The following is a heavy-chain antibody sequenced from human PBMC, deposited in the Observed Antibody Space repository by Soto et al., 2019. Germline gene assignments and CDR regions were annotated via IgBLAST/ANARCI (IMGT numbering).Heavy chain of an antibody. CDR1: GYTFTSYY. D-gene: IGHD6-13*01. J-gene: IGHJ4*02. Sequence: ASVKVSCKASGYTFTSYYMHWVRQAPGQGLEWMGMIKPTGGSTSYAQKFQGRVTITADKSTSTAYMELSSLRSEDTAVYYCASEPSIAAAGPFDYWGQGTLVTVSS. CDR3: ASEPSIAAAGPFDY. V-gene: IGHV1-46*01. CDR2: IKPTGGST.